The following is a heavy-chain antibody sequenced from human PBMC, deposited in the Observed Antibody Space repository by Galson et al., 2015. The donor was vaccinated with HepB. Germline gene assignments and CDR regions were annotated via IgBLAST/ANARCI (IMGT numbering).Heavy chain of an antibody. D-gene: IGHD3-10*01. CDR3: ARSYASGTYYKIDNWFDP. V-gene: IGHV3-21*01. Sequence: SLRLSCAASGFSFSDYSMNWVRQAPGKGLEWVSSISRSGSSIYDADSVKGRFTISRDDVKNSLYLQMNSLRAEDTAVYYCARSYASGTYYKIDNWFDPWGQGTLVTVSS. J-gene: IGHJ5*02. CDR1: GFSFSDYS. CDR2: ISRSGSSI.